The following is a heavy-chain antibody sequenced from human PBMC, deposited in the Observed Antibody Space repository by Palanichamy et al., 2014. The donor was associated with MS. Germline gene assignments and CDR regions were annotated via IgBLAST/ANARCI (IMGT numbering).Heavy chain of an antibody. CDR2: TYYRSEWHK. CDR1: GDSVSTNSGA. Sequence: QVLLQQSGPGLVKPSQTLSLTCAISGDSVSTNSGAWNWIRQSPSRGLEWLGRTYYRSEWHKDYADSVRGRITINPDTSKNQFSLQLTSATPEDTAVYYCARDAHLTSGWHLFDPWGQGSLVTVSS. D-gene: IGHD6-19*01. V-gene: IGHV6-1*01. CDR3: ARDAHLTSGWHLFDP. J-gene: IGHJ5*02.